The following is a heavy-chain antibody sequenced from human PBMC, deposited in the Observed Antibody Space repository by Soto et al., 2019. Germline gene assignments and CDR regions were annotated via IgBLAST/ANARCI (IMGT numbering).Heavy chain of an antibody. CDR2: MNPNSGNT. J-gene: IGHJ2*01. D-gene: IGHD2-21*02. V-gene: IGHV1-8*01. Sequence: QVQLVQSGAEVKKPGASVKVSCKASGYTFTSYDINWVRQATGQGLEWMGWMNPNSGNTGYAQKFQGRVPMTRNTSISTAYMELSSLRSEDTAVYYCARTLAYCGGDCYSNWYFDLWGRGTLVTVSS. CDR3: ARTLAYCGGDCYSNWYFDL. CDR1: GYTFTSYD.